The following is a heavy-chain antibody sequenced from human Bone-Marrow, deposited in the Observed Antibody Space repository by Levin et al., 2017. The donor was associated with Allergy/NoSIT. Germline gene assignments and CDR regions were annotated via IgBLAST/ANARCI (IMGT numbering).Heavy chain of an antibody. CDR3: ARGITGARRYNWFDP. J-gene: IGHJ5*02. CDR1: GFTFSSYW. D-gene: IGHD1-20*01. V-gene: IGHV3-7*04. CDR2: IKQDGSEK. Sequence: GGSLRLSCAASGFTFSSYWMSWVRQAPGKGLEWVADIKQDGSEKYYVDSVKGRFTISRDNAKNSLYLQMNSLRAEDTAVYYCARGITGARRYNWFDPWGQGTLVTVSS.